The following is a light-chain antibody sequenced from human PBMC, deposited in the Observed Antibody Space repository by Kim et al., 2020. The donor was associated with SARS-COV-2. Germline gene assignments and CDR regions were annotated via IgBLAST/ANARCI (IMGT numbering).Light chain of an antibody. CDR3: AAWDDSLNGVV. CDR2: NNN. Sequence: VLTQPPSASGTPGQRVTISCSGSSSNIGTKTVSWYQQLPGTAPKLLIYNNNQRPSGVPDRFSGSKSGTSASLAISGLQSEDEADYYCAAWDDSLNGVVFGGGTQLTVL. CDR1: SSNIGTKT. J-gene: IGLJ2*01. V-gene: IGLV1-44*01.